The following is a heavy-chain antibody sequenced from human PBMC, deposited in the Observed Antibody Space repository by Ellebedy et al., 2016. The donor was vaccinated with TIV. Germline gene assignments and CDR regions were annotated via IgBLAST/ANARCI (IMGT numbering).Heavy chain of an antibody. J-gene: IGHJ3*02. CDR2: IYYSGST. CDR1: GGSISSYY. CDR3: ARGDYGDYVDAFDI. D-gene: IGHD4-17*01. Sequence: SETLSLTXTVSGGSISSYYWGWIRQPPGKGLEWIGGIYYSGSTYYNPSLKSRVTISVDTSKNQFSLKLSSVTAADTAVYYCARGDYGDYVDAFDIWGQGTMVTVSS. V-gene: IGHV4-39*07.